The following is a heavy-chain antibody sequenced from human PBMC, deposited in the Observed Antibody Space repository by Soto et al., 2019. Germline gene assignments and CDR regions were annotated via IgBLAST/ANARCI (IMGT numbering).Heavy chain of an antibody. CDR2: IFYSGST. CDR3: ARWLGYGPHFDY. CDR1: GGSISSGDYY. D-gene: IGHD5-12*01. J-gene: IGHJ4*02. Sequence: QVQLQESGPGLVKPSQTLSLTCTVSGGSISSGDYYWSWIRQPPGKGLEWIGYIFYSGSTYYNPTLKSRVTIYVDTSKNQFSLKLSSVTAADTAVYYCARWLGYGPHFDYWGQGTLVTVSS. V-gene: IGHV4-30-4*01.